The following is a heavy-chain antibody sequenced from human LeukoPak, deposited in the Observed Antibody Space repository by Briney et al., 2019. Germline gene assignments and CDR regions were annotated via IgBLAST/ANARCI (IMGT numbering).Heavy chain of an antibody. V-gene: IGHV1-2*03. J-gene: IGHJ6*03. CDR3: ARDKQLDWAHYHYCYMDV. CDR1: GYTFTGYY. D-gene: IGHD1-1*01. Sequence: VASVKVSCKASGYTFTGYYMHWVPQAPGQGLEWMGWINPNSGDTKYAQKFQDRVTMTRDTSISTVYMELSRLRSDDTAVYYCARDKQLDWAHYHYCYMDVWGKGTTVTISS. CDR2: INPNSGDT.